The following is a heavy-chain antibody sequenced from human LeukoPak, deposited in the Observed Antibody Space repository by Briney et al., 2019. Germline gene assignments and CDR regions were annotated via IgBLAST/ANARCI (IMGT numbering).Heavy chain of an antibody. Sequence: GGSLRLSCTASGFTFSSYWMSWVRQAPGKGREWVANLKQDGSKKYYMDSVKGRFTISRDNAKKSLYLQMNSLRGEDTAVYYCARVDFYADYYFYGMDVWGQGTTVTVSS. CDR1: GFTFSSYW. CDR3: ARVDFYADYYFYGMDV. V-gene: IGHV3-7*01. J-gene: IGHJ6*02. CDR2: LKQDGSKK. D-gene: IGHD2/OR15-2a*01.